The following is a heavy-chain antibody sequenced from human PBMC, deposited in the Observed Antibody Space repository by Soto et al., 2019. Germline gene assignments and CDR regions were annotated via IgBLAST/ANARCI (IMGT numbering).Heavy chain of an antibody. CDR3: ARGATHGSSWYFWFDP. CDR1: GGTFSTYP. Sequence: QVQLVQSGAEVRMPGSSVKVSCKASGGTFSTYPINWVRQAPGQGLEWMGGIIPLFGTTNYAQKFKGRVTITADESTSTAYMELSRLRAEDAAVYYCARGATHGSSWYFWFDPWGKGTLVTVSS. CDR2: IIPLFGTT. D-gene: IGHD6-13*01. V-gene: IGHV1-69*01. J-gene: IGHJ5*02.